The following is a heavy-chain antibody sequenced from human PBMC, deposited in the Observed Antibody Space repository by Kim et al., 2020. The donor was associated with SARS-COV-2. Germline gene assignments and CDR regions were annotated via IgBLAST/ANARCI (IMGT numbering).Heavy chain of an antibody. CDR1: GGSISSYY. CDR3: AGDSTGGYFDY. CDR2: IYYSGST. Sequence: SETLSLTCTVSGGSISSYYWIWIRQPPGKGLEWIGYIYYSGSTNYNPSPKSRVTISVDTSKNQFSLKLSSVTAADTAVYYCAGDSTGGYFDYWGQGTLVTVSS. J-gene: IGHJ4*02. D-gene: IGHD3-10*01. V-gene: IGHV4-59*01.